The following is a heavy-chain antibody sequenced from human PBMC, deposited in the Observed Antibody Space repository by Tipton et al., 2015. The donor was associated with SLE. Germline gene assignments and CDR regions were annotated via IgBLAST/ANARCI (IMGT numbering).Heavy chain of an antibody. D-gene: IGHD4-17*01. CDR2: IIPIFGTA. V-gene: IGHV1-69*13. CDR1: GYTFTSYG. CDR3: ARPRKTTAGMDV. J-gene: IGHJ6*02. Sequence: QSGAEVKKPGASVKVSCKASGYTFTSYGISWVRQAPGQGLEWMGGIIPIFGTANYAQKFQGRVTITADESTSTAYMELSSLRSEDTAVYYCARPRKTTAGMDVWGQGTTVTVSS.